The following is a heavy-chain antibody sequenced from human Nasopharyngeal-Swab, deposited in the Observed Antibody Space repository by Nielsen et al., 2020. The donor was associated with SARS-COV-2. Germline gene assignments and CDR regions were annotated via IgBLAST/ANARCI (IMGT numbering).Heavy chain of an antibody. J-gene: IGHJ4*01. V-gene: IGHV3-23*01. CDR2: IGAGGNT. D-gene: IGHD3-3*01. CDR1: GFTFSSSA. CDR3: VKYFGSGAYEAFCDC. Sequence: GESLKISCAASGFTFSSSAISWVRQAPGMGLEWVSVIGAGGNTIYADSVKGRFTISRDNSKNMVYLQMDSLRAEDTAVYYCVKYFGSGAYEAFCDCWGHGALVTVSS.